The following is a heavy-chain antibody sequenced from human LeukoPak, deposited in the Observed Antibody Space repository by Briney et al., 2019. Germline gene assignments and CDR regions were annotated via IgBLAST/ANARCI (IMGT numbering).Heavy chain of an antibody. V-gene: IGHV3-30-3*01. CDR2: ISYDGSNK. CDR1: GFTFSSYA. CDR3: ARGRIVVVPAAKGYYMDV. D-gene: IGHD2-2*01. Sequence: GRSLRLSCAASGFTFSSYAMHWVRQAPGKGLEWVAVISYDGSNKYYADSVKGRFTISRDNSKNTLYLQMNSLRAEDTAVYYCARGRIVVVPAAKGYYMDVWGKGTTVTVSS. J-gene: IGHJ6*03.